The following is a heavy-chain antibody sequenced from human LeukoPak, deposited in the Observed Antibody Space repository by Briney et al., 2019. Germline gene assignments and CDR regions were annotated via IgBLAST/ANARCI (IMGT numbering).Heavy chain of an antibody. V-gene: IGHV3-48*01. CDR2: ISSSSSTI. CDR3: ARDRGPEKLECLLRY. J-gene: IGHJ4*02. D-gene: IGHD3-3*01. Sequence: TGGSLRLSCAASGFTFSSYSMNWVRQAPGKGLEWVSYISSSSSTIYYADSVKGRFTISRDNAKNSLYLQMNSLRAEDTAVYYCARDRGPEKLECLLRYWGQGTLVTVSS. CDR1: GFTFSSYS.